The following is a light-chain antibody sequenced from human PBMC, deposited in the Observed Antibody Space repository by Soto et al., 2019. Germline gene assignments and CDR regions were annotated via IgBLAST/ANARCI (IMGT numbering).Light chain of an antibody. V-gene: IGLV1-44*01. CDR1: SSNIGSNL. Sequence: QPVLTQPPSASGTPGQRVTISCSGSSSNIGSNLVNWYQQLPGRAPKLLMYSDNQRPSGVPDRFSGSKSGTSASLAISGLQSEDEAHYYCAAWVDRMDGSVLFGGGTKLTVL. CDR2: SDN. CDR3: AAWVDRMDGSVL. J-gene: IGLJ2*01.